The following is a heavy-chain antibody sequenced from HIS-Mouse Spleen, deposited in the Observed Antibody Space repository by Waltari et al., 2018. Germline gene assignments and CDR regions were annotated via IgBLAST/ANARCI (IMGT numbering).Heavy chain of an antibody. V-gene: IGHV3-30-3*01. Sequence: QVQLVESGGGVVQPGRSLRLSCAASGFTFSSYAMHWVRQAPGKGLEWGAVISYDGSNKYYEDSEKGRFTISRDNSKNTLYLQMNSLRAEDTAVYYCARRRSYFDYWGQGTLVTVSS. CDR2: ISYDGSNK. CDR3: ARRRSYFDY. J-gene: IGHJ4*02. CDR1: GFTFSSYA.